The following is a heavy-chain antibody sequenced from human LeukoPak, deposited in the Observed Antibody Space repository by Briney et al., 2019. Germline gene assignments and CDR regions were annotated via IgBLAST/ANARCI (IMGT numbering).Heavy chain of an antibody. CDR1: GYTFTSYG. CDR2: ISAYNGNT. J-gene: IGHJ4*02. Sequence: GASVKVSCKASGYTFTSYGISWVRQAPGQGLEWMGWISAYNGNTNYAQKFQGRVTITADESTSTAYMELSSLRSEDTAVYYCASTDSIDYYDSSGYSNPFDYWGQGTLVTVSS. V-gene: IGHV1-18*01. D-gene: IGHD3-22*01. CDR3: ASTDSIDYYDSSGYSNPFDY.